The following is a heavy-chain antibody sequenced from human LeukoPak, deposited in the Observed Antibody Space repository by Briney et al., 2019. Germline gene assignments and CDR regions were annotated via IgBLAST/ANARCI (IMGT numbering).Heavy chain of an antibody. CDR1: GYTFTSYA. D-gene: IGHD6-19*01. CDR2: INAGNGNT. V-gene: IGHV1-3*01. Sequence: EASVKVSCKASGYTFTSYAMHWVRQAPGQRLEWMGWINAGNGNTKYSQKFQGRVTITRDTSASTAYMELSSLRSEDTAVYYCARDSSGWYYWLDPWGQGTLVTVSS. J-gene: IGHJ5*02. CDR3: ARDSSGWYYWLDP.